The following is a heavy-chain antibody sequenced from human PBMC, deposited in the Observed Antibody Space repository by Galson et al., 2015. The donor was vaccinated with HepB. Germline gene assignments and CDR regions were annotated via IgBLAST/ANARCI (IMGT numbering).Heavy chain of an antibody. CDR2: ISGSGGST. Sequence: SLRLSCAASGFTFSSHAMSWVRQAPGKGLEWVSAISGSGGSTYYADSVKGRFTISRDNSKNTLYLLVNSLRAEDTAVYYCAKDAASVPLWYFDLWGRGTLVTVSS. D-gene: IGHD6-25*01. J-gene: IGHJ2*01. CDR1: GFTFSSHA. CDR3: AKDAASVPLWYFDL. V-gene: IGHV3-23*01.